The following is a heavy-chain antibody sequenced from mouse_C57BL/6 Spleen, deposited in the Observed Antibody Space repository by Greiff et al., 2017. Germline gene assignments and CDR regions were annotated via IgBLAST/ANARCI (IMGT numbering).Heavy chain of an antibody. CDR2: IYPGDGDT. D-gene: IGHD2-4*01. CDR1: GYAFSSSW. V-gene: IGHV1-82*01. CDR3: ARRKGYDYDVYFDY. J-gene: IGHJ2*01. Sequence: QVQLQQSGPELVKPGASVKISCKASGYAFSSSWMNWVKQRPGKGLEWIGRIYPGDGDTNYNGKFKGKATLTADKSSSTAYMQLSSRTSEDSAVYFCARRKGYDYDVYFDYWGQGTTLTVSS.